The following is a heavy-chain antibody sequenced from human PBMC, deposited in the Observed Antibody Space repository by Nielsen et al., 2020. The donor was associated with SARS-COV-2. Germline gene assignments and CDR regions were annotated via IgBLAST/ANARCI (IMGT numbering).Heavy chain of an antibody. D-gene: IGHD4-17*01. V-gene: IGHV3-23*01. CDR3: AKATTVTTSPT. CDR2: ISGSGGST. J-gene: IGHJ3*01. CDR1: GFTFSSYA. Sequence: GVLKISCAASGFTFSSYAMSWVRQAPGKGLEWVSAISGSGGSTYYADSVKGRFTISRDNSKNTLYLQMNSLRAEDTAVYYCAKATTVTTSPTWGQGTMVTVSS.